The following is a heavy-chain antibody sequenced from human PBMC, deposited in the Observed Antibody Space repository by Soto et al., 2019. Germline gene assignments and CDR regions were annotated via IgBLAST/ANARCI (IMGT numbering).Heavy chain of an antibody. J-gene: IGHJ3*02. V-gene: IGHV3-23*01. D-gene: IGHD1-1*01. CDR3: AKDARSNWNTGHYNDAFDI. CDR2: ISGSGAST. CDR1: GFTFSSYA. Sequence: EVQLLESGGGLVQPGGSLRLSCAASGFTFSSYAMSWVRQAPGKGLEWVSAISGSGASTYYADSVKGRFTISRDNSENMLYVQMNRLNAEDTSLYYCAKDARSNWNTGHYNDAFDIWGQWTMFTVSS.